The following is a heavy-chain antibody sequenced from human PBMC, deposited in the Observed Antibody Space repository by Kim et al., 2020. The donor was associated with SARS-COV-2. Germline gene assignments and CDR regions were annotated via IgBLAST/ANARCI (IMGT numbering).Heavy chain of an antibody. CDR3: AKDNSGSIDY. V-gene: IGHV3-9*01. D-gene: IGHD2-21*01. CDR2: IT. Sequence: ITDYADSVKGRFTISRDNAKNSLYLHMNSLRPEDTALYYCAKDNSGSIDYWGRGTLVTVSS. J-gene: IGHJ4*02.